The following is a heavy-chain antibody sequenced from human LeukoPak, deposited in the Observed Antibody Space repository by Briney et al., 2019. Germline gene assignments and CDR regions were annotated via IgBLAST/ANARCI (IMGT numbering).Heavy chain of an antibody. CDR1: GYTFTNYY. D-gene: IGHD2-21*02. CDR2: INPNSGGT. J-gene: IGHJ5*02. CDR3: ARDPGVTNWLDP. Sequence: ASVKVSCKASGYTFTNYYIHWVRQAPGQGLEWMGWINPNSGGTNYAQKFQGRVTMTRATSISTAYMELSRLTSDDTAVYYCARDPGVTNWLDPWGQGTLVTVSS. V-gene: IGHV1-2*02.